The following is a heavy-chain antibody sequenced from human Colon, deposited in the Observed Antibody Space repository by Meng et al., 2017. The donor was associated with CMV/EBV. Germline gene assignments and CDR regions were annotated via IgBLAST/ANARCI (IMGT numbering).Heavy chain of an antibody. V-gene: IGHV3-11*04. J-gene: IGHJ6*02. D-gene: IGHD1/OR15-1a*01. CDR2: ISDLGSSI. Sequence: GESLKISCTASGFTFYNYYMTWIRQAPGKGLEWLSYISDLGSSIYYADSVKGRFTVSRDNAKNSLYLQMHSLRAEDTAVYYCARGKLEQLYYYHPMDVWGQGTTVTVSS. CDR1: GFTFYNYY. CDR3: ARGKLEQLYYYHPMDV.